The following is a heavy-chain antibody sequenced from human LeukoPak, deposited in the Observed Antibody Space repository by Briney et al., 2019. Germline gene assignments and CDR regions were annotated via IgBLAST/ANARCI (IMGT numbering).Heavy chain of an antibody. Sequence: SETLSLTCTVSGGSISSYYWSWIRQPPGKGLEWIGYIYYSGSTNYNPSLKSRVTISVDTSKNQFSLKLGSVTAADTAVYYCARWGTGTTDYFDYWGQGTLVTVSS. CDR1: GGSISSYY. CDR3: ARWGTGTTDYFDY. D-gene: IGHD1-7*01. V-gene: IGHV4-59*01. J-gene: IGHJ4*02. CDR2: IYYSGST.